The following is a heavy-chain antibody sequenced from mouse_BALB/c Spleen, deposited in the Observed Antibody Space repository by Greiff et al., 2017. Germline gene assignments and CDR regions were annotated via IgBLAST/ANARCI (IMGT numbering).Heavy chain of an antibody. V-gene: IGHV2-6-2*01. CDR1: GFSLTSYG. Sequence: QVHVKQSGPDLVAPSQSLSITCTVSGFSLTSYGVHWVRQPPGKGLEWLVVIWSDGSTTYKSALKSRLSISKDNSKSQVFLKMNSLQTDDTAMYYCARHGLLPYFDVWGAGTTVTVSS. CDR3: ARHGLLPYFDV. J-gene: IGHJ1*01. D-gene: IGHD2-3*01. CDR2: IWSDGST.